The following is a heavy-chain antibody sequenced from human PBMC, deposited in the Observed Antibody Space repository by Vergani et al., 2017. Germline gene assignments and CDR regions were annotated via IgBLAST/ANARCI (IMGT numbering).Heavy chain of an antibody. V-gene: IGHV5-51*01. CDR2: IYPRDSDT. D-gene: IGHD3-3*01. CDR3: ARQITIFGVVDYMDV. J-gene: IGHJ6*03. CDR1: GYTFTKEW. Sequence: EVYLVQSAAEVKKPGESLKISCRASGYTFTKEWIGWVRRKPGMGLEWMAVIYPRDSDTLYSPSFQGQVTVSVDKSINTAYLQWSSLKASDTAIYYCARQITIFGVVDYMDVWGRGTTVTVSS.